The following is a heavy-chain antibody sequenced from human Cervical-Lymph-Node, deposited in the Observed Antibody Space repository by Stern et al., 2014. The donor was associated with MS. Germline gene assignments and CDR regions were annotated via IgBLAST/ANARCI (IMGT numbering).Heavy chain of an antibody. D-gene: IGHD6-13*01. CDR3: ELSSETSDRWYSLGYDL. J-gene: IGHJ5*02. Sequence: VQLVESGAEVTKPGSSVKVSCKASGGTFSKFPSSWVRQAPGQGLEWMGGIFPVFGTPTYAQEFRGRVAITADVATSTVYMELSSLRSDDTAVYYGELSSETSDRWYSLGYDLWGQGTLVTVSS. CDR2: IFPVFGTP. V-gene: IGHV1-69*01. CDR1: GGTFSKFP.